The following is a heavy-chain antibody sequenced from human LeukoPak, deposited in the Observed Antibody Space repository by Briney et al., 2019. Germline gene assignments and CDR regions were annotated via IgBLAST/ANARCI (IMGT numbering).Heavy chain of an antibody. D-gene: IGHD5-12*01. CDR2: ISYDGSNK. CDR1: GFTFSSYG. Sequence: GGSLRLSCAASGFTFSSYGMHWVRQAPGKGLEWVAVISYDGSNKYYADSVKGRFTISRDNSKKTLYLQMNSLRAEDTAVYYCAKVDIVATTLLYFDYWGQGTLVTVSS. J-gene: IGHJ4*02. V-gene: IGHV3-30*18. CDR3: AKVDIVATTLLYFDY.